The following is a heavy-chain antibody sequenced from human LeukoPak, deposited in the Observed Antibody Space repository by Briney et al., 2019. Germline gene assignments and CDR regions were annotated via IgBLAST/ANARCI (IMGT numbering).Heavy chain of an antibody. J-gene: IGHJ4*02. D-gene: IGHD3-10*01. CDR2: INPNSGGT. Sequence: SVKVSCKSSGYTFTGYYMHWVRQAPGQGLEWMGWINPNSGGTNYAQKFQGRVTMTRDTSISTAYMELSRLRSDDTAVYYCAIPATMVRGVGDYWGQGTLVTVSS. CDR3: AIPATMVRGVGDY. CDR1: GYTFTGYY. V-gene: IGHV1-2*02.